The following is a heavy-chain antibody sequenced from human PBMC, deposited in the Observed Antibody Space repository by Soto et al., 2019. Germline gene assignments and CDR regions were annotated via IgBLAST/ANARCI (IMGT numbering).Heavy chain of an antibody. Sequence: QVTLKESGPVLVKPTETLTLTCTVSGFSLSNARMGVSWIRQPPGKALEWLAHIFSNDEKSYSTSLKSRLTITKDTSKSQVGLTMTNMDPVDTATYYCARALRSGRAYDYYYYMDVWCKGTTVTVSS. J-gene: IGHJ6*03. V-gene: IGHV2-26*01. CDR2: IFSNDEK. CDR3: ARALRSGRAYDYYYYMDV. CDR1: GFSLSNARMG. D-gene: IGHD3-3*01.